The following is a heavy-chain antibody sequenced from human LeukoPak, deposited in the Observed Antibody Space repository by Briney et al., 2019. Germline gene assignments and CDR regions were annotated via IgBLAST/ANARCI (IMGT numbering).Heavy chain of an antibody. D-gene: IGHD3-22*01. CDR1: EFTFDDFA. Sequence: GGSLRLSCTVSEFTFDDFAMHWVRQAPGKGLEWVSGIYWDSSSVDYADSVKGRFTISRDNAKNSLYLQMNSLRAEDTAVYYCARAFYYYDTSGYYDNPDYWGQGTLVTVSS. J-gene: IGHJ4*02. CDR3: ARAFYYYDTSGYYDNPDY. CDR2: IYWDSSSV. V-gene: IGHV3-9*01.